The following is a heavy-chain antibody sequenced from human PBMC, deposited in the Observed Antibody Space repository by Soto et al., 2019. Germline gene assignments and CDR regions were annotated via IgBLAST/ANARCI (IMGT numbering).Heavy chain of an antibody. V-gene: IGHV5-10-1*01. CDR2: IDPSDSQT. CDR1: GYSFAGYW. Sequence: PGESLKISCKGSGYSFAGYWITWVRQKPGKGLEWMGRIDPSDSQTYYSPSFRGHVTISVTKSITTVFLQWSSLRASDTAMYYCATLDRSNSFSGFDSWGQGTPVTVSS. J-gene: IGHJ4*02. D-gene: IGHD1-26*01. CDR3: ATLDRSNSFSGFDS.